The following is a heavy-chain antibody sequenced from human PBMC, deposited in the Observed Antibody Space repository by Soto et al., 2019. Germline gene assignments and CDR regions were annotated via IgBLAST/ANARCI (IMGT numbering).Heavy chain of an antibody. CDR2: TYYRSKWYN. V-gene: IGHV6-1*01. CDR3: ASLTGNSWLDS. CDR1: GDSVSSNSAT. Sequence: SQTLSLTCAVSGDSVSSNSATWDRIRQSPSRGLEWLGRTYYRSKWYNDYAVSVKSRITINPDTSNNQLSLQLNSVTPDDTAVYYCASLTGNSWLDSLGQGTTVPVSS. J-gene: IGHJ5*01. D-gene: IGHD7-27*01.